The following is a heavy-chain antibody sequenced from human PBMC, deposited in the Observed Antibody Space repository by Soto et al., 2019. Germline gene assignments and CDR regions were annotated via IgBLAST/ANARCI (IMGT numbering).Heavy chain of an antibody. V-gene: IGHV3-48*02. J-gene: IGHJ5*02. CDR1: GFAFTSYS. CDR2: ITSKSTTI. Sequence: GGSLRLSCAASGFAFTSYSMNLVRQSPGQGLEWVSYITSKSTTIKYADSVKGRFTVSRDNAKNSLYLQLKSLRDEDTAVYYCAREMGACSDSSCSNGPSGSWGQGTLVTVSS. CDR3: AREMGACSDSSCSNGPSGS. D-gene: IGHD6-19*01.